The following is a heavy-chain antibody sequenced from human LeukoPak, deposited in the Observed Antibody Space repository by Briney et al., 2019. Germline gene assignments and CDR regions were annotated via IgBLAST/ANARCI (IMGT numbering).Heavy chain of an antibody. J-gene: IGHJ4*02. V-gene: IGHV4-34*01. CDR2: INHSGSA. CDR1: GGSLSGYY. D-gene: IGHD4-17*01. CDR3: ARGQGTVTTH. Sequence: SETLSLTCAVSGGSLSGYYWTWIRQPPGKGLEWIGEINHSGSANYNPSLKSRVTISLDTSKNQFSLKVSSVTAADTAVYYCARGQGTVTTHWGQGTLVTVSS.